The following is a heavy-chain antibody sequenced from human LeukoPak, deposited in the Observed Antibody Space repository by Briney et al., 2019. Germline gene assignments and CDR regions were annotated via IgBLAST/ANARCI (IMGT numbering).Heavy chain of an antibody. CDR2: VYHTRGT. CDR3: ASDENNISWFSY. CDR1: GSSISSGYY. J-gene: IGHJ4*02. V-gene: IGHV4-38-2*02. D-gene: IGHD6-13*01. Sequence: PSETLSLTCTVAGSSISSGYYWGWIRQPPGKGLEWIGTVYHTRGTYYNPSLKSRASISVDTSRNQFSLKLSSVTAADTAVYYCASDENNISWFSYWGQGALVTVSS.